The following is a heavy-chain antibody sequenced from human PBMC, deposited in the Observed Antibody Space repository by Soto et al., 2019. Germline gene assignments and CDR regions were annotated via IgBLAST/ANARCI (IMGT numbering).Heavy chain of an antibody. D-gene: IGHD2-2*01. CDR1: GYSFTSYW. Sequence: GESLKISCKGSGYSFTSYWIGWVRQMPGKGLEWMGRIDPSDSYTNYSPSFQGHVTISADKSISTAYLQWSSLKASDTAMYYCASTPTTDCSSTSCYYYWGQGTLVTVSS. V-gene: IGHV5-10-1*01. J-gene: IGHJ4*02. CDR3: ASTPTTDCSSTSCYYY. CDR2: IDPSDSYT.